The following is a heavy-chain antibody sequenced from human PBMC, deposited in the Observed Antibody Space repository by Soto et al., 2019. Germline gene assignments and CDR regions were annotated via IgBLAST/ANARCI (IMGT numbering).Heavy chain of an antibody. V-gene: IGHV4-4*02. J-gene: IGHJ5*02. Sequence: QVQLQESGPGLVKPSETLSLTCAVSGDSISSRNWWSWVRQTPGKGLEYIGEIHHSGSTNYNPSLKSRVTMSVDKSKYQFSLNLNSVTAADTAIYYCARRKLEMMNVGWFDPWGQGTLVTVSS. CDR2: IHHSGST. CDR1: GDSISSRNW. D-gene: IGHD1-26*01. CDR3: ARRKLEMMNVGWFDP.